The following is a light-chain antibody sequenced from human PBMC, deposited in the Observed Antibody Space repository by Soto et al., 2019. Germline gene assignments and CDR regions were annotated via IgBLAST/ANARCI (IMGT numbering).Light chain of an antibody. Sequence: QSVLSQPPSASGTPGQRVTISCSGSSSNIESNTVNWYQHLPGTAPKLLIYSNNHRPSGVPDRFSGSKSGTSASLAISGLQSEDETDYYCATWDDSLNAWVFGGGTQLTVL. J-gene: IGLJ3*02. CDR3: ATWDDSLNAWV. V-gene: IGLV1-44*01. CDR1: SSNIESNT. CDR2: SNN.